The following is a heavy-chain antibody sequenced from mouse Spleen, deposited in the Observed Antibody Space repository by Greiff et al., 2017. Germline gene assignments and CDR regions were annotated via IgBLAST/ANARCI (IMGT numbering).Heavy chain of an antibody. CDR2: INPYNGGT. V-gene: IGHV1-19*01. Sequence: VQLQQSGPVLVKPGASVKMSCKASGYTFTDYYMNWVKQSHGKSLEWIGVINPYNGGTSYNQKFKGKATLTVDKSSSTAYMELNSLTSEDSAVYYCARAGFITTVTNYFDYWGQGTTLTVSS. D-gene: IGHD1-1*01. CDR1: GYTFTDYY. J-gene: IGHJ2*01. CDR3: ARAGFITTVTNYFDY.